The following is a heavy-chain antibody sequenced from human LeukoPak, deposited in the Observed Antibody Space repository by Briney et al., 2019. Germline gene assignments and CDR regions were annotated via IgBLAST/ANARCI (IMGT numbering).Heavy chain of an antibody. J-gene: IGHJ4*02. V-gene: IGHV4-59*01. CDR1: GASIRSFY. D-gene: IGHD5-24*01. CDR3: VIGEGWQPDY. Sequence: KPSETLSPTCTVSGASIRSFYCNWVRQPPGKGLEWIGYSHYSQSTKYNPSLKSRVTISGDTSKNQFSLKLSSVTAADTAVYYCVIGEGWQPDYWGQGALVTVSS. CDR2: SHYSQST.